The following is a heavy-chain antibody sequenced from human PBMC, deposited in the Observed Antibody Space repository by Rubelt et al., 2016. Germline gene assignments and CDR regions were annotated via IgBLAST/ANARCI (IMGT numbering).Heavy chain of an antibody. D-gene: IGHD3-22*01. CDR3: AISTYYYDSSGYYPYWYFDL. J-gene: IGHJ2*01. Sequence: QVQLVQSGAEVKKPGASVKVSCKASGYTFTSYAMHWVRQAPGQRLEWMGWINAGNGNTKYSQKFQGRGTITSDTSARTADMGLSSLRSEGTAVYYCAISTYYYDSSGYYPYWYFDLWGRGTLVTVSS. CDR2: INAGNGNT. CDR1: GYTFTSYA. V-gene: IGHV1-3*01.